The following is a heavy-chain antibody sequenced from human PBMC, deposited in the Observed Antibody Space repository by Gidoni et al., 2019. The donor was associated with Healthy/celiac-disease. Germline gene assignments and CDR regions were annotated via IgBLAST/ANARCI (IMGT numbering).Heavy chain of an antibody. CDR2: MNPNSGNT. V-gene: IGHV1-8*01. D-gene: IGHD3-16*01. Sequence: QVQLVQSGAEVKKPGASVKVSCKASGYTFTSYDINWVRQATGQGLEWMGWMNPNSGNTGYAQKFQGRVTMTRNTSISTAYMELSSLRSEDTAVYYCARWGSLEWDPGYYYYYMDVWGKGTTVTVSS. CDR3: ARWGSLEWDPGYYYYYMDV. J-gene: IGHJ6*03. CDR1: GYTFTSYD.